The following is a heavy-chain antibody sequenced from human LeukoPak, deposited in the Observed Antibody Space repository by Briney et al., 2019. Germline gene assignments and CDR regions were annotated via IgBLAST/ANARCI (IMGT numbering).Heavy chain of an antibody. Sequence: GASVKVSCKASGGTFSSYAISWVRQAPGQGLEWMGGIIPIFGTANYAQKFQGRVTITADKSTSTAYMELSSLRSEDTAVYYCASGDSSGYYYGGFDYWGQGTLVTVSS. CDR3: ASGDSSGYYYGGFDY. J-gene: IGHJ4*02. V-gene: IGHV1-69*06. CDR1: GGTFSSYA. CDR2: IIPIFGTA. D-gene: IGHD3-22*01.